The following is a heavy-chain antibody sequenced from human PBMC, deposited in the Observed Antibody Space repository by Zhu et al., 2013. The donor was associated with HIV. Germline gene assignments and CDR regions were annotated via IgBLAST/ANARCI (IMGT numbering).Heavy chain of an antibody. Sequence: LVQSGTEVKKPGASVKVSCKASGYTFTGYYVHWVRQAPGQGLEWMGWINPNSGGTNYAQKFQGRVTMTRDTSISAAYMELSSLRSEDTAVYYCARIVPGYYRPRTARALDPWGQGTLVTVSS. V-gene: IGHV1-2*02. J-gene: IGHJ5*02. CDR2: INPNSGGT. CDR1: GYTFTGYY. D-gene: IGHD3-10*01. CDR3: ARIVPGYYRPRTARALDP.